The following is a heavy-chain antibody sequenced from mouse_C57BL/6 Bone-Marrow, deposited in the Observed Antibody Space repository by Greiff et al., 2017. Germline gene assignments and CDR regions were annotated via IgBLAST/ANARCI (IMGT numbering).Heavy chain of an antibody. V-gene: IGHV5-12*01. CDR2: ISNGGGST. CDR1: GFTFSDYY. D-gene: IGHD2-5*01. CDR3: ARQGYSNYPYYYAMDY. Sequence: EVTLVESGGGLVQPGGSLKLSCAASGFTFSDYYMYWVRQTPEKRLEWVAYISNGGGSTYYPDTVKGRFTISRDNAKNTLYLQMSRLKSEDTAMYYCARQGYSNYPYYYAMDYWGQGTSVTVSS. J-gene: IGHJ4*01.